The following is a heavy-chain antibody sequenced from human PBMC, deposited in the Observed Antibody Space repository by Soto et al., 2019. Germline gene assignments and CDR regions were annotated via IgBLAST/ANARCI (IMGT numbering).Heavy chain of an antibody. CDR3: AREGDSDYDILTGYYRRGGRKRDYYYYYMDV. Sequence: GGSLRLSCAASGFTFSSYWMSWVRQAPGKGLEWVANIKQDGSEKYYVDSVKGRFTISRDNAKNSLYLQMNSLRAEDTAVYYCAREGDSDYDILTGYYRRGGRKRDYYYYYMDVWGKGTTVTVSS. CDR2: IKQDGSEK. J-gene: IGHJ6*03. CDR1: GFTFSSYW. D-gene: IGHD3-9*01. V-gene: IGHV3-7*01.